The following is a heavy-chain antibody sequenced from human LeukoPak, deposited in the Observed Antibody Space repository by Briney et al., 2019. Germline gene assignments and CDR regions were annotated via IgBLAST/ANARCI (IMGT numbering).Heavy chain of an antibody. CDR1: GFTFSSYG. CDR2: IWYDGSNK. D-gene: IGHD6-13*01. CDR3: AREPPLTAAYYYGMDV. V-gene: IGHV3-33*01. Sequence: GGSLRLSCAASGFTFSSYGMHWVRRAPGKGLEWVAVIWYDGSNKYYADSVKGRFTISRDNSKNTLYLQMNSLRAEDTAVYYCAREPPLTAAYYYGMDVWGQGTTVTVSS. J-gene: IGHJ6*02.